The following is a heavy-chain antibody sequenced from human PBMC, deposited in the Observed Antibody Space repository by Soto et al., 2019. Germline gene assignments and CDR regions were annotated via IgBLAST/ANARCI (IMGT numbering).Heavy chain of an antibody. J-gene: IGHJ4*02. D-gene: IGHD3-22*01. CDR3: ATNHDDISGRTPLLFDS. Sequence: QVQLQEPGPGLVKPSQTLSLTCTVSGDSIGTGGYYWDWIRQHPGKGPEWIGYIHYSGSTYYNPSLKSRLTISLDTSKNQFSHHLSSVTAADTSVYYCATNHDDISGRTPLLFDSWGQGTLVTVSS. CDR2: IHYSGST. CDR1: GDSIGTGGYY. V-gene: IGHV4-31*03.